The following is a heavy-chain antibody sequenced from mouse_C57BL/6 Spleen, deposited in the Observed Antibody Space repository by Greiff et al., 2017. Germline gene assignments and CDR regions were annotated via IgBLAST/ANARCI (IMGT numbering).Heavy chain of an antibody. D-gene: IGHD1-1*01. V-gene: IGHV3-6*01. J-gene: IGHJ3*01. CDR2: ISYDGSN. CDR3: ARDTTVAPFAY. CDR1: GYSITSGYY. Sequence: DVKLVESGPGLVKPSQSLSLTCSVTGYSITSGYYWNWIRQFPGNKLEWMGYISYDGSNNYNPSLKNRISITRDTSKNQFFLKLNSVTTEDTATYYCARDTTVAPFAYWGQGTLVTVSA.